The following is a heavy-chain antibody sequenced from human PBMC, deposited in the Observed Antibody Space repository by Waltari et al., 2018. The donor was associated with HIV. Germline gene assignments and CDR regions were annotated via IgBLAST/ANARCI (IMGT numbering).Heavy chain of an antibody. CDR1: GFTFHNFW. CDR3: ARIGTFPHNYAINF. Sequence: EVQLMESGGGLVQPGGSLRLSCAASGFTFHNFWMVWVRQAPVKGLEWVAHIKDDGSEKYYMGSVQGRFAISRDNAKNSMVLQMNSLTAEDTAVYYCARIGTFPHNYAINFWGQGTTVTVSS. D-gene: IGHD1-26*01. V-gene: IGHV3-7*01. CDR2: IKDDGSEK. J-gene: IGHJ6*02.